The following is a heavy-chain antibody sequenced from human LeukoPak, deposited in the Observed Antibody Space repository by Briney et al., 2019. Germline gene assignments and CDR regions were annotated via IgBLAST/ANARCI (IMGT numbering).Heavy chain of an antibody. CDR2: IYYSGST. D-gene: IGHD3-10*01. J-gene: IGHJ3*02. V-gene: IGHV4-61*01. CDR3: ARVGTVVQSGAFDI. CDR1: GGSVSSGSYY. Sequence: SETLSLTCSVSGGSVSSGSYYWSWIRQPPGKGLEWVGYIYYSGSTNYNPSLKSRVTISVDTSKNQFSLKPSSVTAADTAVYYCARVGTVVQSGAFDIWGQGTMVTVSS.